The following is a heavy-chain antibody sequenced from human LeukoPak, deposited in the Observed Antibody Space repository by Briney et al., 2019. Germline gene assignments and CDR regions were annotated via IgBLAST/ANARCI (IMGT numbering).Heavy chain of an antibody. J-gene: IGHJ6*03. CDR3: ARTGYSSSSQPGYYYYYYMDV. D-gene: IGHD6-6*01. V-gene: IGHV3-23*01. CDR1: GFTFSSYA. CDR2: ISGSGGST. Sequence: QAGGSLRLSCAASGFTFSSYAMSWVRQAPGKGLEWVSAISGSGGSTYYADSVKGRFTISRDNSKNTLYLQMNSLRAEDTAVYYCARTGYSSSSQPGYYYYYYMDVWGKGTTVTVSS.